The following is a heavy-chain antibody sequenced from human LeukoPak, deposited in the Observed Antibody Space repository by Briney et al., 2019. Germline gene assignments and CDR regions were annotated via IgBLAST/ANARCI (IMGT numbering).Heavy chain of an antibody. CDR3: AREDSYGAYYFDY. J-gene: IGHJ4*02. CDR2: IYHSGST. D-gene: IGHD5-18*01. Sequence: SETLSLTCTVSGYSISSGYYWGWIRQPPGKGLEWIGSIYHSGSTYYNPSLKSRVTISVDTSKNQFSLKLSSVTAADTAVYYCAREDSYGAYYFDYWGQGTLVTVSS. CDR1: GYSISSGYY. V-gene: IGHV4-38-2*02.